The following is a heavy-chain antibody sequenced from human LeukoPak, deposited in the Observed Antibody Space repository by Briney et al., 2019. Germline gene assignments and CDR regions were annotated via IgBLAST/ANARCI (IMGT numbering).Heavy chain of an antibody. Sequence: GGSLRLSCAASGFTFSSYAMSWVRQAPGKGLEWVSTFSGSGGSTHYADSVKGRFTISRDNSKNTLYLQMDNLRVEDTAIYYCASIHYYGSASGYWGQGTLVTVSS. J-gene: IGHJ4*02. D-gene: IGHD3-10*01. CDR2: FSGSGGST. V-gene: IGHV3-23*01. CDR1: GFTFSSYA. CDR3: ASIHYYGSASGY.